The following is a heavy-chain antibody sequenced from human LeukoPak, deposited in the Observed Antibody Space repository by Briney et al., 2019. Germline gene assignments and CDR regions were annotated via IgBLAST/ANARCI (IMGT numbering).Heavy chain of an antibody. Sequence: ASVKVSCKASGYTFTSYAMNWVRQAPGQGLEWMGWISAYNGNTNYAQKLQGRVTMTTDTSTSTAYMELRSLRSDDTAVYYCVREHGSEGTPEDYWGQGTLVTVSS. CDR3: VREHGSEGTPEDY. D-gene: IGHD1-1*01. V-gene: IGHV1-18*01. J-gene: IGHJ4*02. CDR2: ISAYNGNT. CDR1: GYTFTSYA.